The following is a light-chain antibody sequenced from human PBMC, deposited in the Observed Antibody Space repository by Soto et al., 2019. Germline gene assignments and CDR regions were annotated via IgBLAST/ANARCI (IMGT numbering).Light chain of an antibody. CDR3: SSYTSSSRYV. Sequence: QSALTQPASVSGSPGRSITISCTGTSSDVGGYNYVSWYQQHPGKAPKLMIYEVSNRPSGVSNRFSGSKSGNTASLTISGLQAEDEADYYCSSYTSSSRYVFGTGTKVTVL. CDR2: EVS. J-gene: IGLJ1*01. CDR1: SSDVGGYNY. V-gene: IGLV2-14*01.